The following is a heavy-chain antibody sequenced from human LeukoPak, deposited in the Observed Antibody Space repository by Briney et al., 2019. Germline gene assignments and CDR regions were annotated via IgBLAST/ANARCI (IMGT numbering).Heavy chain of an antibody. CDR1: GFTFSSYW. V-gene: IGHV3-7*01. J-gene: IGHJ6*02. CDR2: IKQDGSEK. Sequence: GGSLRLSCAASGFTFSSYWMSWVRQAPGKGLEWVAIIKQDGSEKYYVDSVKGRFTISRDNAKNSLYLQMNSLRAEDTAVYYCARWGAGCSSTSCYGPQDYYYGMDVWGQGTTVTVSS. D-gene: IGHD2-2*01. CDR3: ARWGAGCSSTSCYGPQDYYYGMDV.